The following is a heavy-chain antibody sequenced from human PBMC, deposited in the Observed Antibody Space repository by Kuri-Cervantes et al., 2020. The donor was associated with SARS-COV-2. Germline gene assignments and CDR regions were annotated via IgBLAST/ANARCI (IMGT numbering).Heavy chain of an antibody. J-gene: IGHJ4*02. D-gene: IGHD5-12*01. CDR1: GYTFTSYY. Sequence: ASVKVSCKASGYTFTSYYMHWVRQAPGQGLEWMGIINPSGGSTSYAQKFQGRVTMTRNTSISTAYMELSSLRSEDTAVYYCARGRRARGYSGYGVGDYWGQGTLVTVSS. CDR2: INPSGGST. V-gene: IGHV1-46*01. CDR3: ARGRRARGYSGYGVGDY.